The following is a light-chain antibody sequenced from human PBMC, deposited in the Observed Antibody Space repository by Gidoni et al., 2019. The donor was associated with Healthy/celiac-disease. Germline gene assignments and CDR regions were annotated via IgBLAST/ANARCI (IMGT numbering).Light chain of an antibody. CDR3: QQYNSYST. V-gene: IGKV1-5*03. Sequence: DIQMTQSPSTLSASVGDRVTITCRASQSISSWLAWYQQKAGKAAKLLIYKAYSLESGVPSRFSGSGSGTEFTLTISSLQPDDFATYYCQQYNSYSTFGQGTKLEIK. CDR1: QSISSW. J-gene: IGKJ2*01. CDR2: KAY.